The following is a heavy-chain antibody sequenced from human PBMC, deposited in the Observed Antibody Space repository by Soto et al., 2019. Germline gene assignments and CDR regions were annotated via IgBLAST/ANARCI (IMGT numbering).Heavy chain of an antibody. J-gene: IGHJ5*02. Sequence: QVQLVESGGGVVQPGRSLRLSCAASGFTFSDYAIHWVRQAPGKGLEWVAVISYDGGNKYYADSVKGRFAISRDNSKNTLYLQMNSLRTEVTAMYYCARSASSGTYLVDPWGQGTLVTVSS. CDR1: GFTFSDYA. D-gene: IGHD1-26*01. CDR3: ARSASSGTYLVDP. V-gene: IGHV3-30*09. CDR2: ISYDGGNK.